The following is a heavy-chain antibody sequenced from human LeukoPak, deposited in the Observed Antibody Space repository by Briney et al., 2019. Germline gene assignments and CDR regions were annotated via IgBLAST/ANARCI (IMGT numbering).Heavy chain of an antibody. D-gene: IGHD3-10*01. CDR3: ATNILVRDIINWFDP. CDR1: GYIFADYY. V-gene: IGHV1-2*02. CDR2: IKPNSGGT. J-gene: IGHJ5*02. Sequence: APAKVSCKASGYIFADYYIHWVRQAPGQGLEWMGWIKPNSGGTRSAQKFQGRVTMTRDTSISTAYMELSSLRYDDTAVYYCATNILVRDIINWFDPWGQGTLVTVSS.